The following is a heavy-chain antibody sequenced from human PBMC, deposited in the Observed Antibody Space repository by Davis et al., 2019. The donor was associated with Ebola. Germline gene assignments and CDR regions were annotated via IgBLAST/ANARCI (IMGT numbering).Heavy chain of an antibody. CDR2: IYYSGST. V-gene: IGHV4-59*05. Sequence: GSLRLSCAASGFTFSSYSMNWVRQAPGKGLEWIGSIYYSGSTYYNPSLKSRVTISVDTSKNQFSLKLSSVTTADTAVYYCASWVPWIAHYYDYWGQGTLVTVSS. CDR1: GFTFSSYSMN. CDR3: ASWVPWIAHYYDY. D-gene: IGHD2-2*01. J-gene: IGHJ4*02.